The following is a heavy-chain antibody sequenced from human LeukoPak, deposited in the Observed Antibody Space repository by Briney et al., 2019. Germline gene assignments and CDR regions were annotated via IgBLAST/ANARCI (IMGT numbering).Heavy chain of an antibody. CDR3: ARSLRGVTYPPYYYYYMDV. V-gene: IGHV2-70*11. D-gene: IGHD3-10*01. CDR1: GFSLSTSGMC. J-gene: IGHJ6*03. Sequence: SGPTLVNPTQTLTLTCTFSGFSLSTSGMCVSWIRQPPGKALEWLARIDWDDDKYYSTSLKTRLTISKDTSKTQVVLTMTNMDPVDTATYYCARSLRGVTYPPYYYYYMDVWGKGTTVTVSS. CDR2: IDWDDDK.